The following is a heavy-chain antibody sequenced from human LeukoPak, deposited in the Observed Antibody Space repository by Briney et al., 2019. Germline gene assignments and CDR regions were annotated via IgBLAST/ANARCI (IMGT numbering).Heavy chain of an antibody. CDR2: INHSGST. J-gene: IGHJ4*02. CDR1: GGSFSGYY. V-gene: IGHV4-34*01. CDR3: AQPPDY. Sequence: SETLSLTCAVYGGSFSGYYWSWIRQPPGKGLEWIGEINHSGSTSYNPFLKSRVTISVDTSENQFSLKLSSVTAADTAVYYCAQPPDYWGQGTLVTVSS.